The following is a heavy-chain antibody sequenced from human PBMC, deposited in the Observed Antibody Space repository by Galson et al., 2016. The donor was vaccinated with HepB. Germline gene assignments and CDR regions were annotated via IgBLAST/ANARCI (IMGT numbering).Heavy chain of an antibody. V-gene: IGHV3-23*01. D-gene: IGHD2-2*01. J-gene: IGHJ4*02. CDR2: IRAFSSGT. Sequence: SLRLSCAVSGSTLSTYGMNWVRQAPGKGLAWVSGIRAFSSGTDYADSVKGRFTIARDNSKSRLYLVMHSLRVEDTAVYYCARGTGFCSSWDDVGLDYWGQGTLVTVSS. CDR3: ARGTGFCSSWDDVGLDY. CDR1: GSTLSTYG.